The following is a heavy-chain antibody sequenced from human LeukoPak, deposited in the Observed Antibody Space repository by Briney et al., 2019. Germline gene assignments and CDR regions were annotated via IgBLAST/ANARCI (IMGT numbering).Heavy chain of an antibody. D-gene: IGHD5-12*01. V-gene: IGHV1-69*13. CDR2: IIPIFGTA. CDR1: GGTFSSYA. Sequence: ASLKVSCKASGGTFSSYAISWVRQAPGQGLEWMGGIIPIFGTANYAQKFQGRVTITADESTSTAYMELSSLRSEDTAVYYCARGLYSGYGDGAFDIWGQGTMVTVSS. CDR3: ARGLYSGYGDGAFDI. J-gene: IGHJ3*02.